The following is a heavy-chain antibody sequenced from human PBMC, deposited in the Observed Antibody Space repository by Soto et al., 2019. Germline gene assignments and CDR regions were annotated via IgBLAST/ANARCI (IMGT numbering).Heavy chain of an antibody. CDR1: GGSISSYY. D-gene: IGHD5-18*01. CDR2: IYYSGST. CDR3: ASADTAMDTFDY. J-gene: IGHJ4*02. V-gene: IGHV4-59*01. Sequence: SETLSLTCTVSGGSISSYYWSWIRQPPGKGLEWIGYIYYSGSTNYNPSLKSRVTISVDTSKNQFSLKLSSVTAADTAVYYCASADTAMDTFDYWGQGTLVTVSS.